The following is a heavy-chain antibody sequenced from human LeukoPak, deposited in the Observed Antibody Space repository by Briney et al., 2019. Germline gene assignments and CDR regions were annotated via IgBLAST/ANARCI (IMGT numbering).Heavy chain of an antibody. CDR3: ARDRGYDTPPVKDKPRRPFDP. CDR1: GYTFTGYY. J-gene: IGHJ5*02. D-gene: IGHD5-12*01. CDR2: INPNSGGT. Sequence: GASVKVSCKASGYTFTGYYMHWVRQAPGQGLEWMGWINPNSGGTNYAQKFQGRVTMTRDTSISTAYMELSRLRSDDTAVYYCARDRGYDTPPVKDKPRRPFDPWGQGTLVTVSS. V-gene: IGHV1-2*02.